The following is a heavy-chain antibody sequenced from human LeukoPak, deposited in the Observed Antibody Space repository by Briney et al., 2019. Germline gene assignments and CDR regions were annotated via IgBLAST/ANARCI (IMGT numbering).Heavy chain of an antibody. J-gene: IGHJ4*02. Sequence: GRSLRLSCAASGFTFSSYDMHWVRQAPGKGLEWVAVIWYDGNNKYYADSVKGRFTISRDNSKNTLYLQMNSLRAEDTAVYYCARDTSGYSGYDSGFDYWGQGTLVTVSS. V-gene: IGHV3-33*01. CDR3: ARDTSGYSGYDSGFDY. CDR1: GFTFSSYD. CDR2: IWYDGNNK. D-gene: IGHD5-12*01.